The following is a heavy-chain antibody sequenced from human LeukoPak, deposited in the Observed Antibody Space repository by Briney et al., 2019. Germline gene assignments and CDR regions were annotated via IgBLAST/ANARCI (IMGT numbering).Heavy chain of an antibody. Sequence: ASVKVSCKASGYTFTSYDINWVRQATGQGLEWMGWMNPNSGNTGYAQKFQGRVTITRNTSISTAYMELSSLRSEDTAVYYCAKGGPTGHYDFWSGPSFDYWGQGTLVTVSS. CDR3: AKGGPTGHYDFWSGPSFDY. D-gene: IGHD3-3*01. CDR2: MNPNSGNT. J-gene: IGHJ4*02. V-gene: IGHV1-8*03. CDR1: GYTFTSYD.